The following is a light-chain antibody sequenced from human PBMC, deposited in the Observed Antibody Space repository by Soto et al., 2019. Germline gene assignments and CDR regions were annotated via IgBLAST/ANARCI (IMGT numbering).Light chain of an antibody. V-gene: IGLV1-44*01. J-gene: IGLJ2*01. CDR3: AAWDGSLNNVL. CDR2: GNN. CDR1: GSSIGTNT. Sequence: QAVVTQPPSASGTPGQRVTISCSGSGSSIGTNTVNWYRQLPGTAPKLLIYGNNQRPSGVPDRFSGSKSGTSASLAISGLQSEDEAEYYCAAWDGSLNNVLFGGG.